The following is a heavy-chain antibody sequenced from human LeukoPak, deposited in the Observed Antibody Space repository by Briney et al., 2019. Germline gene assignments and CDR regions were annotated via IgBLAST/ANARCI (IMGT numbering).Heavy chain of an antibody. V-gene: IGHV1-46*01. CDR2: INPSGGST. J-gene: IGHJ4*02. CDR3: AREDGYNHRRFDY. CDR1: GYTFTSYY. D-gene: IGHD5-24*01. Sequence: ASVKVSCKASGYTFTSYYMHWVRQAPGQGLEWMGIINPSGGSTSYAQKFQGRVTMIRDMSTNTVYMEVSSLRSEDAAVYYCAREDGYNHRRFDYWGQGTLVTVSS.